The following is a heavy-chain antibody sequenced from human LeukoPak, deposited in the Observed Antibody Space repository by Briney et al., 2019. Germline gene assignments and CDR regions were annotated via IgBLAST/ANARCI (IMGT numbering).Heavy chain of an antibody. V-gene: IGHV3-30*02. CDR3: AKDLRSSSWNAPYYFDY. CDR2: IRYDGSNK. CDR1: GFTFSAYG. J-gene: IGHJ4*02. Sequence: PGGSLRLSCAASGFTFSAYGMHWVRQAPGKGLQWVTFIRYDGSNKYYADSVKGRFTISRDNSKNTLYLQMNSLRVEDTAVYYCAKDLRSSSWNAPYYFDYWGQGALVTVSS. D-gene: IGHD6-13*01.